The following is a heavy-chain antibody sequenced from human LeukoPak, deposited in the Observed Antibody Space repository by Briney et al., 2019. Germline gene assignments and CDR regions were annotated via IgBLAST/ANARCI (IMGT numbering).Heavy chain of an antibody. CDR2: IGYSGVNT. CDR3: ARGGIP. D-gene: IGHD3-16*01. J-gene: IGHJ4*02. CDR1: GFTFSTSA. Sequence: GGSLRLSCAASGFTFSTSAMTWVRQAPGKGLECVSHIGYSGVNTYYADSVKGRFTISRDNSKNLVYLQMNSLRAEDTALYYCARGGIPWGQGTLVTVSS. V-gene: IGHV3-23*01.